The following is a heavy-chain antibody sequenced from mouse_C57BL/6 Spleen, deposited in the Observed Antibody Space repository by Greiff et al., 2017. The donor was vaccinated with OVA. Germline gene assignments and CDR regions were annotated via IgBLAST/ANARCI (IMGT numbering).Heavy chain of an antibody. Sequence: VKLQESDAELVKPGASVKISCKASGYTFTDHTIHWMKQRPEQGLEWIGYIYPRDGSTKYNEKFKGKATLTADKSSSTAYMQLNSLTSEDSAVYFYARRQLRLPFDYWGQGTTLTVSS. CDR1: GYTFTDHT. J-gene: IGHJ2*01. D-gene: IGHD3-2*02. CDR2: IYPRDGST. CDR3: ARRQLRLPFDY. V-gene: IGHV1-78*01.